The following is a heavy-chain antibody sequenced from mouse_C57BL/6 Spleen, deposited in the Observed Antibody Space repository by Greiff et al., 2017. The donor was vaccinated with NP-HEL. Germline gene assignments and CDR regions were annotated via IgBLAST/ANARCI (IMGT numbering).Heavy chain of an antibody. D-gene: IGHD1-1*01. CDR2: ISDGGSYT. J-gene: IGHJ2*01. CDR1: GFTFSSYA. V-gene: IGHV5-4*01. CDR3: AREGITTVVAPFDY. Sequence: EVKLVDSGGGLVKPGGSLKLSCAASGFTFSSYAMSWVRQTPEKRLEWVATISDGGSYTYYPDNVKGRFTISRDNAKNNLYLQMSHLKSEDTAMYYCAREGITTVVAPFDYWGQGTTLTVSS.